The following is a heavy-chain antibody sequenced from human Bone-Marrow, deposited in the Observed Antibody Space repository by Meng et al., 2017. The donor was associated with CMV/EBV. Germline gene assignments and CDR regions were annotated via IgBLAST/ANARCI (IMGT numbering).Heavy chain of an antibody. J-gene: IGHJ6*02. CDR1: GFTVSSNY. D-gene: IGHD2-2*01. Sequence: GESLKISCAASGFTVSSNYMSWVRQAPGKGLEWVSVIYSCGSTYYADSVKGRFTISRDNSKNTLYLQMNSLRAEDTAVYYCAKPRVVVPAAPYYGMDVWGQGTTVTVSS. CDR2: IYSCGST. CDR3: AKPRVVVPAAPYYGMDV. V-gene: IGHV3-66*03.